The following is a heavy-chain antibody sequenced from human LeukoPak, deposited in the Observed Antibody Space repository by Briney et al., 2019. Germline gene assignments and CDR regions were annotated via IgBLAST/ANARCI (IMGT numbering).Heavy chain of an antibody. CDR1: GYSISSGYY. Sequence: SETLSLTCAVSGYSISSGYYWGWIRQPPGKGLEWIGSIYHSGSTYYNPSLKSRVTISVDTSKNQFSLKLSSATAADTAVYYCASLYGTLVYYWGQGTLVTVSS. V-gene: IGHV4-38-2*01. D-gene: IGHD2-8*01. J-gene: IGHJ4*02. CDR2: IYHSGST. CDR3: ASLYGTLVYY.